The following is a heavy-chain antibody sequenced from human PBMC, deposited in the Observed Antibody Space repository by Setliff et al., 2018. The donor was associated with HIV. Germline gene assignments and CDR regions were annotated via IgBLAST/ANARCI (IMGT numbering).Heavy chain of an antibody. D-gene: IGHD3-22*01. J-gene: IGHJ5*02. CDR2: INPNSGNT. Sequence: ASVKVSCKPSGYTFTNYDINWVRQAAGQGLEWMGWINPNSGNTNYAQKFQGRVIVTRDTSINTAYVELRSLRLDDTAVYFCARGRTYDSSGYIGNWFDPWGQGTLVTVSS. CDR1: GYTFTNYD. V-gene: IGHV1-2*02. CDR3: ARGRTYDSSGYIGNWFDP.